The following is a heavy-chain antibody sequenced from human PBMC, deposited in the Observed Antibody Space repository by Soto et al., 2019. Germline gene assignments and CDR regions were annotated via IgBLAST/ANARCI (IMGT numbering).Heavy chain of an antibody. Sequence: QVQLVQSGAEVKKPGASVKVSCKASGYTFTGHHIHWVRQAPGQGLEWMGLINPSGGSTRYAQKLQGRLTLTSDPFTTTVYMELSSLRSEDTAVYYCARDYYGSGNYGRPWGQGTLVTVSS. CDR1: GYTFTGHH. J-gene: IGHJ5*02. CDR2: INPSGGST. V-gene: IGHV1-46*04. D-gene: IGHD3-10*01. CDR3: ARDYYGSGNYGRP.